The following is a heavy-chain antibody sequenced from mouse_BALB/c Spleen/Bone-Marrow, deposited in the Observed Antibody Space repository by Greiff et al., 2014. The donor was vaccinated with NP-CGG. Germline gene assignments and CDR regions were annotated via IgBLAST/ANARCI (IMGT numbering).Heavy chain of an antibody. CDR2: ISYSGST. CDR3: ARGLL. CDR1: GYSITSDYA. V-gene: IGHV3-2*02. Sequence: EVQLQQSGPGLVKPSQSLSLTCTVTGYSITSDYAWNWIRQFPGNKLEWMGHISYSGSTSYNPSLKSRISITRDTSKNQFFLQLNSVTTEDTATYYCARGLLWGQGTLVTVSA. J-gene: IGHJ3*02.